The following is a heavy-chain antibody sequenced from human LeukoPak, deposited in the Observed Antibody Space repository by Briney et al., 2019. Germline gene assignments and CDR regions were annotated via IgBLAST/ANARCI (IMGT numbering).Heavy chain of an antibody. V-gene: IGHV4-34*01. D-gene: IGHD3-9*01. CDR1: GGSFSGYY. J-gene: IGHJ4*02. CDR2: INHSGST. CDR3: ARLTARGKILTGYQFNFDY. Sequence: ASGTLSLTCAVYGGSFSGYYWSWIRQPPGKGLEWIGEINHSGSTNYNPSLKSRVTISVDTSKNQFSLKLSSVTAADTAVYYCARLTARGKILTGYQFNFDYWGQGTLVTVSS.